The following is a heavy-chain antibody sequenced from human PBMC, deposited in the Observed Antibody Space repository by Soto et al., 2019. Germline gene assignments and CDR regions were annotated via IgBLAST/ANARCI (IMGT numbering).Heavy chain of an antibody. CDR1: GFTVSSNY. CDR2: IYSGGST. CDR3: ARGGGSSYGQDASAI. Sequence: GGSLRLSCAASGFTVSSNYMSWVRQAPGKGLEWVSVIYSGGSTYYADSVKGRFTISRDNSKNTLYLQMNSLRAEDTAVYYCARGGGSSYGQDASAICGQGPMVTVSS. D-gene: IGHD5-18*01. V-gene: IGHV3-53*01. J-gene: IGHJ3*02.